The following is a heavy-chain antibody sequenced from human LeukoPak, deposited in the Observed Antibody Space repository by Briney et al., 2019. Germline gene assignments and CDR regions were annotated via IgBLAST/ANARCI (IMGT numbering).Heavy chain of an antibody. Sequence: CKPYKGKFSVYGKSGVRGGRGNVLEWMGGIIPIFGTANYAQKFQGRVTITTDESTSTAYMELSSLRSEDTAVYYCARAAGPAFDYWGQGTLVTVSS. J-gene: IGHJ4*02. CDR3: ARAAGPAFDY. D-gene: IGHD6-19*01. CDR2: IIPIFGTA. CDR1: KGKFSVYG. V-gene: IGHV1-69*05.